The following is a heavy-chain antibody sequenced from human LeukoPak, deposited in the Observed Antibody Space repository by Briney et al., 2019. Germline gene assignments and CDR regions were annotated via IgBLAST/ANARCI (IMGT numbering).Heavy chain of an antibody. CDR1: GYSIGSGYY. V-gene: IGHV4-38-2*01. CDR2: IYHSGST. Sequence: KPSETLSLTCAVSGYSIGSGYYWGWIRQPPGKGLEWIGSIYHSGSTYYNPSLKSRVTISVDTSKNQFSLKLSSMTAADTAVYYCARQAWGSSRRKFDYWGQGTLVTVSS. J-gene: IGHJ4*02. CDR3: ARQAWGSSRRKFDY. D-gene: IGHD6-6*01.